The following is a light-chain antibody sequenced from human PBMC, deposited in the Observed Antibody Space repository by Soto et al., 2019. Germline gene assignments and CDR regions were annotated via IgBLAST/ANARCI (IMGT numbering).Light chain of an antibody. J-gene: IGKJ3*01. CDR2: GAS. Sequence: EIVLTQSPGTLSLSPGDRATLSCRASQSVSSSCLAWYQQKPGQAPRLLIYGASSRATGMPDRFSGSGSGTDFTLTISRLEPEDFAVYYCQPYGSSPGFGPGTKVDIK. V-gene: IGKV3-20*01. CDR3: QPYGSSPG. CDR1: QSVSSSC.